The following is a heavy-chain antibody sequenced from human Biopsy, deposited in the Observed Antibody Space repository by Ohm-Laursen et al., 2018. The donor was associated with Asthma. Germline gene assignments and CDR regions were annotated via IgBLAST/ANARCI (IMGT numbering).Heavy chain of an antibody. CDR3: ARVDAIMISGDFYFYSGFDL. V-gene: IGHV1-69*13. J-gene: IGHJ6*02. CDR2: IIPMYGVP. CDR1: GYTLTSYG. D-gene: IGHD3-16*01. Sequence: GASVKVSCKASGYTLTSYGMNWVRQAPGQGLEWMGGIIPMYGVPKVAQKFQGRVTITADESTSTAYMEMSSLRSEDTAVHYCARVDAIMISGDFYFYSGFDLWGQGTTVRVSS.